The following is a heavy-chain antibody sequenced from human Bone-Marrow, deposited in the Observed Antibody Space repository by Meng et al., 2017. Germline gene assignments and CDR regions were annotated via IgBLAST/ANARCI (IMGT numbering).Heavy chain of an antibody. CDR3: ARGAWVRGVSHNDY. J-gene: IGHJ4*02. CDR2: IDPGSGGT. Sequence: QLVQFGGEVKNPGASLNVSCKPSGYTFTAYWLHWVRQAPGQGLDWMGRIDPGSGGTQYAQNFQGRVTMATDTSTSTAYMELRSLRSDDTAVYYCARGAWVRGVSHNDYWGQGTLVTVSS. V-gene: IGHV1-2*06. CDR1: GYTFTAYW. D-gene: IGHD3-10*01.